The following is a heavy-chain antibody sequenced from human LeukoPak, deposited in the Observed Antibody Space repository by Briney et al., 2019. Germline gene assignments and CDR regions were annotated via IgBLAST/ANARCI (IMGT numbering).Heavy chain of an antibody. V-gene: IGHV1-58*02. CDR2: IVVGSGNT. CDR3: AAETSSSSWYDY. D-gene: IGHD6-13*01. Sequence: ASVKVSCKASGFTFTSSAMQWVRQARGQRLEWIGWIVVGSGNTNYAQKFQERVTITRDMSTSTAYMELSGLRSEDTAVYYCAAETSSSSWYDYWGQGTLVTVSS. CDR1: GFTFTSSA. J-gene: IGHJ4*02.